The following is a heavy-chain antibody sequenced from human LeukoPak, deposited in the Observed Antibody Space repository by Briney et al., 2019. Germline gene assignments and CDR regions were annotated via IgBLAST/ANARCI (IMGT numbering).Heavy chain of an antibody. V-gene: IGHV1-18*01. CDR2: ISVNNGGT. CDR1: GYTFTTYS. D-gene: IGHD2-2*01. Sequence: ASVKVSCKASGYTFTTYSPAWVRQAPGQSPEWMGWISVNNGGTNYAQSFQDRVTLTRDTSTNTAYLELRSLRSDDTAIIYCATATQPRGYFLHWGQGTLVTVSS. CDR3: ATATQPRGYFLH. J-gene: IGHJ1*01.